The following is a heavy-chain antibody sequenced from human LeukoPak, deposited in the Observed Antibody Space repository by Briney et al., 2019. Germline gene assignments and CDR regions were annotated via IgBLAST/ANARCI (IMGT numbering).Heavy chain of an antibody. Sequence: SVKVSCKASGGTFSSYAISWVRQAPGQGLEWMGGIIPIFGTANYAQKFQGRVTITADESTSTAYMELSSLRSEDTAVYYCARGSPGAVGAFDIWGQGTMVTVSS. J-gene: IGHJ3*02. D-gene: IGHD1-26*01. CDR2: IIPIFGTA. CDR3: ARGSPGAVGAFDI. CDR1: GGTFSSYA. V-gene: IGHV1-69*01.